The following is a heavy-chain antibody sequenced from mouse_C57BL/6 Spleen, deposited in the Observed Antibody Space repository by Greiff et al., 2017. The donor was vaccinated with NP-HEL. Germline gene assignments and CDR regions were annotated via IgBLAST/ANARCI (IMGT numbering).Heavy chain of an antibody. Sequence: VHLVESGPELVKPGASVKISCKASGYAFSSSWMNWVKQRPGKGLEWIGRIYPGDGDTNYNGKFKGKATLTADKSSSTAYMQLSSPTSEDSAVYFCARGGYYDYDAYYAMDYWGQGTSVTVSS. CDR3: ARGGYYDYDAYYAMDY. CDR1: GYAFSSSW. CDR2: IYPGDGDT. V-gene: IGHV1-82*01. J-gene: IGHJ4*01. D-gene: IGHD2-4*01.